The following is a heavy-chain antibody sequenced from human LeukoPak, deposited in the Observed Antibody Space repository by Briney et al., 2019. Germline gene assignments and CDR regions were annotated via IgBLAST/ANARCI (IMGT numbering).Heavy chain of an antibody. D-gene: IGHD2-2*01. Sequence: ASVKVSCKASGGTFISYTISWVRQAPGQGREWMGRIIPILGIANYAQKFQGRGTITADKYTSTEYMEMSSLRSEDTAVYYCARALKVCSSTSCDDYWGQGTLVTVSS. CDR3: ARALKVCSSTSCDDY. CDR2: IIPILGIA. J-gene: IGHJ4*02. CDR1: GGTFISYT. V-gene: IGHV1-69*02.